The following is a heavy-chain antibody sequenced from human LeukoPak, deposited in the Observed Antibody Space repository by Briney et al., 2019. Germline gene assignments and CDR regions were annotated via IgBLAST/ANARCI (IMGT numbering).Heavy chain of an antibody. V-gene: IGHV3-7*01. J-gene: IGHJ6*02. D-gene: IGHD6-13*01. CDR3: ARTGSSSWAPYYYYGMDV. CDR2: IKQDGSEK. CDR1: GFTFSSYA. Sequence: GGSLRLSCAASGFTFSSYAMSWVRQAPGKGLEWVANIKQDGSEKYYVDSVKGRFTISRDNAKNSLYLQMNSLRAEDTAVYYCARTGSSSWAPYYYYGMDVWGQGTTVTVSS.